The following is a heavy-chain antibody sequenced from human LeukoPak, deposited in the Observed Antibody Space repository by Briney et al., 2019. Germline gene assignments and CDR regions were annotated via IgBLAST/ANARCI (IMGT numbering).Heavy chain of an antibody. CDR1: GGSFSGYY. J-gene: IGHJ2*01. Sequence: SETLSLTCAVYGGSFSGYYWSWIRHPPGQGLEWIGEINHSGSTNYNPSPKSRVTISVDTSTNQFSLKLSSVTAADAAVYYYAGGRSRSSGWYESLDTGNRRWYFDLWGRGTLVTVSS. D-gene: IGHD6-19*01. CDR3: AGGRSRSSGWYESLDTGNRRWYFDL. CDR2: INHSGST. V-gene: IGHV4-34*01.